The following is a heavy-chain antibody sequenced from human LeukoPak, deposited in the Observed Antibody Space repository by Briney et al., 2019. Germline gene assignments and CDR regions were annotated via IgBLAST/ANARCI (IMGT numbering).Heavy chain of an antibody. D-gene: IGHD6-13*01. CDR3: ARGKLAAPGRTGYNWFDP. V-gene: IGHV1-2*02. Sequence: GASGKVSCKASGYTFTGYYIHWVRQAPGQGLEWMGWINPNSGGTNYAQKFQGRVTMPRDTSITTAYMELSGLRSDDKAIYYCARGKLAAPGRTGYNWFDPWGQGTLVTVSS. CDR2: INPNSGGT. CDR1: GYTFTGYY. J-gene: IGHJ5*02.